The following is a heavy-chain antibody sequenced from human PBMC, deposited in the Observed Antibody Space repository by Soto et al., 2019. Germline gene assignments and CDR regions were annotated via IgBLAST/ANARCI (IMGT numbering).Heavy chain of an antibody. D-gene: IGHD2-15*01. V-gene: IGHV1-46*01. CDR3: ARVYCSGGSCYHLDY. J-gene: IGHJ4*02. CDR1: GYTFTSYY. Sequence: ASVKVSCKASGYTFTSYYIHWVRQAPGQGLEWMGIINPSDGSTTYAQKFQGRVTMTRDTSTSTVYMELSSLRAEDTAVYYCARVYCSGGSCYHLDYWGQGTLDTVSS. CDR2: INPSDGST.